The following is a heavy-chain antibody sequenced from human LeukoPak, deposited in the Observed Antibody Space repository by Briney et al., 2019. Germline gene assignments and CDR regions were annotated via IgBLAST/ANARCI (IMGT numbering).Heavy chain of an antibody. D-gene: IGHD6-13*01. CDR2: ISSSSSTI. CDR1: GFTFSSYS. V-gene: IGHV3-48*01. Sequence: GGSLRLSCAASGFTFSSYSMNWVRQAPGKGLEWVSYISSSSSTIYYADSVEGRFTISRDNAKNSLYLQMNSLRAEDTAVYYCARDYIANKSPYYMDVWGKGTTVTISS. J-gene: IGHJ6*03. CDR3: ARDYIANKSPYYMDV.